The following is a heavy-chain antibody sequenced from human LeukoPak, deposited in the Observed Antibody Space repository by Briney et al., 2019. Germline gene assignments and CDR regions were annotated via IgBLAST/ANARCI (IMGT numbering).Heavy chain of an antibody. J-gene: IGHJ4*02. Sequence: GGSLRLSCAASGFIFRSYWMGWVRQVPGKGLEWVANIREDGIAKYCVDSVRGAKEYVDSVRGRFTISRDNAKNSLYLQVNSLRVEDTAVYYCARGDFWNSYYLFDYWGQGTLVTVSS. D-gene: IGHD3-3*01. CDR3: ARGDFWNSYYLFDY. CDR2: IREDGIAK. CDR1: GFIFRSYW. V-gene: IGHV3-7*04.